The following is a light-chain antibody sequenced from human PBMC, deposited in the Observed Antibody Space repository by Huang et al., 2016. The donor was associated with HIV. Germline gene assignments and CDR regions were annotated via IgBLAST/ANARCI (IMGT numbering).Light chain of an antibody. Sequence: EIVLTQSPGTLSLSPGERATLSCRASQCVSGNDLAWYQQKPGQAPRLLIYGASSRATGIPDRFSGSGSGTDFTLTITRLEPEDIALYYCQVYGTSPPGPFGPGATVHIK. CDR2: GAS. V-gene: IGKV3-20*01. J-gene: IGKJ3*01. CDR3: QVYGTSPPGP. CDR1: QCVSGND.